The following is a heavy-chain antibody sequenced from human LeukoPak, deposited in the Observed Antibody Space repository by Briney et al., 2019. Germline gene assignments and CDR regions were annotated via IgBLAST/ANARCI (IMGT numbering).Heavy chain of an antibody. J-gene: IGHJ4*02. CDR3: AKNRAYYDILAGFYYVD. CDR1: GFTFSSYG. V-gene: IGHV3-30*02. D-gene: IGHD3-9*01. CDR2: IRYDGSNK. Sequence: GGSLRLSCAASGFTFSSYGMHWVRQAPGKGLEWVAFIRYDGSNKYYADSVKGRFTISRDNSKNTLYLQMNSLRAEDAAVYFCAKNRAYYDILAGFYYVDWGQGTLVTVSS.